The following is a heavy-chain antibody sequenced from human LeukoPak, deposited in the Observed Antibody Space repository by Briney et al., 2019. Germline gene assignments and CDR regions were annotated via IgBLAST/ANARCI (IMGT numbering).Heavy chain of an antibody. CDR2: INPNSGGT. V-gene: IGHV1-2*02. J-gene: IGHJ4*02. CDR1: GYTFTGYY. D-gene: IGHD2-2*01. Sequence: ASVKVSCKASGYTFTGYYMHWVRQAPGQGLEWMGWINPNSGGTNYAQKFQGRVTMTRDTSISTAYMELSRLRSDDTAVYYCARSVGYQLLFRGVLDYWGQGTLVTVSS. CDR3: ARSVGYQLLFRGVLDY.